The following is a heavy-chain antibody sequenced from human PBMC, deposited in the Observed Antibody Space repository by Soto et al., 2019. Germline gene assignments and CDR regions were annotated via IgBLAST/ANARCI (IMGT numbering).Heavy chain of an antibody. D-gene: IGHD1-20*01. Sequence: PSETLSLTCIVSRGSVSNGYYYWSWIRQPPGKGLEWLGFMFYNGDSNYNPSLKSRVAISVDTSKNKFSLKLRSVTAADTAVYYCARGARPKALTGPYFDYWGQGTLVTVSS. J-gene: IGHJ4*02. CDR3: ARGARPKALTGPYFDY. CDR2: MFYNGDS. V-gene: IGHV4-61*01. CDR1: RGSVSNGYYY.